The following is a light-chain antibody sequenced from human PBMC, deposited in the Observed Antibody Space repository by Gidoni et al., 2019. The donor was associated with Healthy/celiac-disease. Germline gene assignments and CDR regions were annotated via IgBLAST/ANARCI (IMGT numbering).Light chain of an antibody. CDR1: QDISNY. J-gene: IGKJ4*01. V-gene: IGKV1-33*01. Sequence: DIQMTQSPSSLSASVGDRVTITCQASQDISNYLNWYQQKPWKAPKLLIYDASNLETGVPSRFSGSGSGTDFTFTISRLHPEDIATYFCQQYDNLPLTFGGGTKVEIK. CDR3: QQYDNLPLT. CDR2: DAS.